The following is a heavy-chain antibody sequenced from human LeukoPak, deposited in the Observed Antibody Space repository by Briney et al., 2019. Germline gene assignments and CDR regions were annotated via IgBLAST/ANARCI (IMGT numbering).Heavy chain of an antibody. CDR2: IYTSGST. Sequence: PSETLSLTCTVSGGSISSGSYYWSWIRQPAGKGLEWIGRIYTSGSTNYNPSLKSRVTISAATSKNQFSLKLSSVTAADTAVYYCARWDVWGQGTTVTVSS. CDR3: ARWDV. J-gene: IGHJ6*02. CDR1: GGSISSGSYY. V-gene: IGHV4-61*02.